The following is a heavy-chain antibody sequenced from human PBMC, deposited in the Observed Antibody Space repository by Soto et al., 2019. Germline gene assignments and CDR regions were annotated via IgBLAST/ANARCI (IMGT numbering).Heavy chain of an antibody. Sequence: QVQLVESGGGVVQPGRSLRLSCAASGFTFSSYGMHWVHQAPGKGLEWVAVIWYDGSNKYYADSVKGRFTISRDNSKNTLYLQMNSLRAEDTAVYYCAVYCSSTSCPGGWGQGTLVTVSS. J-gene: IGHJ4*02. CDR3: AVYCSSTSCPGG. D-gene: IGHD2-2*01. CDR1: GFTFSSYG. V-gene: IGHV3-33*01. CDR2: IWYDGSNK.